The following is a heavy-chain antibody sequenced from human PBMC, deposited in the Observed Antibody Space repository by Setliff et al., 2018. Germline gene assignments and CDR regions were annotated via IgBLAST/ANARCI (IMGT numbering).Heavy chain of an antibody. CDR3: ATLRANYGSGMDV. D-gene: IGHD3-10*01. Sequence: SETLSLTCTVSGGSISRSSYYWVWIRQPPGRGLEWIGSIFQSGNTYYNPSLKSRVTISVDTSKNQFSLKVNSVTAADTAVYYCATLRANYGSGMDVWGQGTTVTVSS. J-gene: IGHJ6*02. CDR2: IFQSGNT. CDR1: GGSISRSSYY. V-gene: IGHV4-39*07.